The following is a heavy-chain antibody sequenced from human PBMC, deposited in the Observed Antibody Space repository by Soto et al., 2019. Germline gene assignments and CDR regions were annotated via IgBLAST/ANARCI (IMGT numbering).Heavy chain of an antibody. J-gene: IGHJ4*03. D-gene: IGHD1-26*01. V-gene: IGHV4-34*01. CDR2: ISQSGST. Sequence: PSETLSLTCAVYGGSFSGYYWNWIRQPPGKGLEWIGEISQSGSTDYNVSLKSRVTISVDRSKNQSSLKLRSVTAADTAVYYCARGDSGSYFDYWGQGNLVTVSS. CDR3: ARGDSGSYFDY. CDR1: GGSFSGYY.